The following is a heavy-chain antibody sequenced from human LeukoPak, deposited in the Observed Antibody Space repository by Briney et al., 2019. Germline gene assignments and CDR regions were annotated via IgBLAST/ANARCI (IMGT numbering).Heavy chain of an antibody. CDR1: SGSLGSYY. D-gene: IGHD6-6*01. CDR2: IYTSGGT. V-gene: IGHV4-4*07. Sequence: SETLSLTCTVSSGSLGSYYWNWLRQPAGKGLEWIGHIYTSGGTNYSPSLKSRVTMSVDASKNQFSLKLNSVTAADTAFYYCAREYSSSSGKALDYWGRGTLVTVSS. J-gene: IGHJ4*02. CDR3: AREYSSSSGKALDY.